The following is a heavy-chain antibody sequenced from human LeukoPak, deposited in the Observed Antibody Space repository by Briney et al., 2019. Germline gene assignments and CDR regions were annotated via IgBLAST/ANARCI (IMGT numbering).Heavy chain of an antibody. Sequence: GRSLRLSCAASGFTFGTYGMHWARQSPGRGLEWVAVIWFDGTNKYYGDSVKGRFTISRDNSKNTLYLQMNSLRAEDTAVYYCARSGSTFSSSDYWGQGTLVTVSS. V-gene: IGHV3-33*01. J-gene: IGHJ4*02. CDR2: IWFDGTNK. CDR1: GFTFGTYG. D-gene: IGHD6-13*01. CDR3: ARSGSTFSSSDY.